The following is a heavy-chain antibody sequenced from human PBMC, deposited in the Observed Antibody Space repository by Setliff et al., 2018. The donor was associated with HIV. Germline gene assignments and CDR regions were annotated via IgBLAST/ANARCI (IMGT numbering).Heavy chain of an antibody. J-gene: IGHJ5*02. CDR1: GGSFGVYR. V-gene: IGHV4-4*07. Sequence: PSETLSLTCTLSGGSFGVYRWSWIRQSAGRGLEWIGRIDSSGTTEYKPSLKGRVAISVDKSRRQFSLRVTSVTAADTAVYFCARDRHSSGLGSYGPWGPGILVTVSS. CDR3: ARDRHSSGLGSYGP. D-gene: IGHD3-10*01. CDR2: IDSSGTT.